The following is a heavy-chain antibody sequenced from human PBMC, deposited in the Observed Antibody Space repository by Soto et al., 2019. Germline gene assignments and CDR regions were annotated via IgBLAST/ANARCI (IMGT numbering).Heavy chain of an antibody. J-gene: IGHJ6*02. V-gene: IGHV4-61*01. CDR2: IYYSGST. CDR1: GGSVSSGSYY. Sequence: QVQLQESGPGLVKPSETLSLTCTVSGGSVSSGSYYWGWIRQPPGKGLEWIGYIYYSGSTNYNPSLKSRVTISVDTSKNQFSLKLSSVTAADTAVYYCARAATDLYYYGMDVWGQGTTVTVSS. CDR3: ARAATDLYYYGMDV.